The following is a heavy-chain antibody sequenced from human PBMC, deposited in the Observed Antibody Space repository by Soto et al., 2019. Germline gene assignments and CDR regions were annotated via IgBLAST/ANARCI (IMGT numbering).Heavy chain of an antibody. Sequence: LRLSCAASGFPFSSYWMSWVRQAPGKGLEWVANIKQDGSEKYYVDSVKGRFTISRDNAKNSLYLQMNSLRAEDTAVYYCARYCSGGSCFDYWGQGALVTVSS. CDR3: ARYCSGGSCFDY. V-gene: IGHV3-7*01. D-gene: IGHD2-15*01. CDR2: IKQDGSEK. J-gene: IGHJ4*02. CDR1: GFPFSSYW.